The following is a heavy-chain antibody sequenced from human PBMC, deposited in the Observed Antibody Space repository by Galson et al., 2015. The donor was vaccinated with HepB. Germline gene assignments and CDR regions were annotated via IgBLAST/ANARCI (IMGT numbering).Heavy chain of an antibody. Sequence: VKVSCKVSGYTFTDYYMHWVQQAPGKGLEWMGLVDPEDGEAIYAEKFQGRVTITAETSTDTANMELSSLRSEDTAVYYCATGGEEGRVGDLDYWGQGTQVTVSS. D-gene: IGHD3-10*01. J-gene: IGHJ4*02. CDR1: GYTFTDYY. CDR3: ATGGEEGRVGDLDY. V-gene: IGHV1-69-2*01. CDR2: VDPEDGEA.